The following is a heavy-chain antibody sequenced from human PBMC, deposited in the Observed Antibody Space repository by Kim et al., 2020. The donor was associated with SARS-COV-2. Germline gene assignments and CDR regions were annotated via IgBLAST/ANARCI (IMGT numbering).Heavy chain of an antibody. CDR3: AGDMDRSGWFDP. V-gene: IGHV3-11*04. Sequence: YYADSVKGRFTISRDNAKNSLYLQMNSLRAEDTAVYYCAGDMDRSGWFDPWGQGTLVTVSS. J-gene: IGHJ5*02. D-gene: IGHD3-10*01.